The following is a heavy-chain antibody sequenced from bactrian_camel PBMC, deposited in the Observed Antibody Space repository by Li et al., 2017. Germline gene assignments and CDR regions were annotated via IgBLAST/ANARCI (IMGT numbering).Heavy chain of an antibody. CDR2: IYDDSRT. CDR3: ATDLYVVRWLLIHRARALDY. D-gene: IGHD2*01. Sequence: QLVESGGGLVQPGGSLRLSCVGSGLTFSKNYMNWVRQTPGKGLEWVASIYDDSRTYYADSEKGRFTISRDNAKNTVFQQMNSLKSEDTALYYCATDLYVVRWLLIHRARALDYWGQGTQVTVS. V-gene: IGHV3-2*01. J-gene: IGHJ4*01. CDR1: GLTFSKNY.